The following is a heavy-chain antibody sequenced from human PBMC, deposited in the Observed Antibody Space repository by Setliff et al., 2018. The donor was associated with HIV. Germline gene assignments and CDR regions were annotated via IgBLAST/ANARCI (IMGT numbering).Heavy chain of an antibody. Sequence: ASVKVSCKASGYTYTDYGISWVRQAPGQGLEWMGWINTYNGNTDLAQKVRGRVTLTTDQSTKTVYVELRSLRSDDTAVCYCARDKAQSGSQFPRDAFDVWGRGTLVTVSS. CDR3: ARDKAQSGSQFPRDAFDV. J-gene: IGHJ3*01. V-gene: IGHV1-18*01. CDR2: INTYNGNT. D-gene: IGHD1-26*01. CDR1: GYTYTDYG.